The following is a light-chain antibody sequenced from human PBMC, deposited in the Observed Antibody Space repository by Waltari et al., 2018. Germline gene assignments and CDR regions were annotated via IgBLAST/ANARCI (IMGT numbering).Light chain of an antibody. Sequence: QSALTQPASVSGSPGQSIPISCTGSSPDVGAYNFVSWYQQHPGKVPKPILYDVGNRPSGISHRFSASKSGNTASLTISGLQEEDEGEYYCSSYTTSTTLLFGTGTRLTVL. CDR2: DVG. V-gene: IGLV2-14*01. J-gene: IGLJ1*01. CDR3: SSYTTSTTLL. CDR1: SPDVGAYNF.